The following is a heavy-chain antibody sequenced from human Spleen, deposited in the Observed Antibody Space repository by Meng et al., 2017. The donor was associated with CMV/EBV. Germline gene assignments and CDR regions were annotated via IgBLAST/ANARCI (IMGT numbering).Heavy chain of an antibody. CDR3: ARDDGYNNYYFDY. J-gene: IGHJ4*02. CDR1: GFTFSSYA. D-gene: IGHD5-24*01. CDR2: ISYDGSNK. V-gene: IGHV3-30*04. Sequence: GGSLRLSCAASGFTFSSYAMHWVRQAPGKGLEWVAVISYDGSNKYYADSVKGRSTISRDNSKNTLSLQMNSLRAEDTAVYYCARDDGYNNYYFDYWGQGTLVTVSS.